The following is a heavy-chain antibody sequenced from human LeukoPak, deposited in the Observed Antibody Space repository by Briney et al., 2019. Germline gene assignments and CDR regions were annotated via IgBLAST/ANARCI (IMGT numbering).Heavy chain of an antibody. D-gene: IGHD3-3*01. CDR2: IYYSGST. V-gene: IGHV4-39*01. CDR3: ARRFLTIDNWFDP. Sequence: SETLSLTCTVSGGSISSSSHYWDWIRQPPGKGLDWIGSIYYSGSTYYNPSLKSRVTISVDTSKNQFSLKLSSVTAADTAVYYCARRFLTIDNWFDPWGQGTLVTASS. CDR1: GGSISSSSHY. J-gene: IGHJ5*02.